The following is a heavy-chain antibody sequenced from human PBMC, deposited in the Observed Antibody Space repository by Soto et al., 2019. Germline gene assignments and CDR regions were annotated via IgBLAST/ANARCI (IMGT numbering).Heavy chain of an antibody. D-gene: IGHD3-16*02. CDR1: GYSFNTYA. J-gene: IGHJ4*01. CDR3: TRSAVRPSGGPIGPFDY. V-gene: IGHV1-3*01. Sequence: ASVKVSCKASGYSFNTYALHWVRQAPGQRLEWMGWINAANGNTKYSQKFQGRVSITRDTSASTVYMELSGLRSEDTAVYYCTRSAVRPSGGPIGPFDYWG. CDR2: INAANGNT.